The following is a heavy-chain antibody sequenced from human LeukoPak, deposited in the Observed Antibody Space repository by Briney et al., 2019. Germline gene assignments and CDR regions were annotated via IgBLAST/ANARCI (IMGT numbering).Heavy chain of an antibody. V-gene: IGHV4-59*12. CDR2: IYSSGST. D-gene: IGHD6-19*01. CDR3: ARGGVAGQFDY. Sequence: SETLSLTCTVSGGPISNYYWSWIRQPPGKELEWIGYIYSSGSTNYNPSLKSRVTISVDTSKNQFSLKLSSVTAADTAVYYCARGGVAGQFDYWGQGTLVTVSS. J-gene: IGHJ4*02. CDR1: GGPISNYY.